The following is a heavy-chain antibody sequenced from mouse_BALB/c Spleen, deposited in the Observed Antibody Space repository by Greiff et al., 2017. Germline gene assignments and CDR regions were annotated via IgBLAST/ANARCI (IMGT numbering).Heavy chain of an antibody. V-gene: IGHV1-54*01. CDR1: GYAFTNYL. J-gene: IGHJ3*01. D-gene: IGHD2-4*01. CDR2: INPGSGGT. CDR3: ARGGYDYGVFAY. Sequence: VQLQQPGAELVRPGTSVKVSCTASGYAFTNYLIEWVEQRPGQGLEWIGVINPGSGGTNYNEKFKGKATLTADKSSSTAYMQLSSLTSDDSTVYFCARGGYDYGVFAYWGQGTLVTVSA.